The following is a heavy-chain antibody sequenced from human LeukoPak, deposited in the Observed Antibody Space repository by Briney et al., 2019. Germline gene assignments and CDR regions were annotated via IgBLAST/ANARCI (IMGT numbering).Heavy chain of an antibody. V-gene: IGHV3-23*01. Sequence: GGSLRLSCAASGFTFDDYGMSWVRQAPGKGLEWVSAISGSGGSTYYADSVKGRFTISRDDSKNTLYLQMNSLRAEDTAVYYCAKDTLYYDSSGYYEGSAYWGQGTLVTVSS. CDR1: GFTFDDYG. CDR2: ISGSGGST. J-gene: IGHJ4*02. CDR3: AKDTLYYDSSGYYEGSAY. D-gene: IGHD3-22*01.